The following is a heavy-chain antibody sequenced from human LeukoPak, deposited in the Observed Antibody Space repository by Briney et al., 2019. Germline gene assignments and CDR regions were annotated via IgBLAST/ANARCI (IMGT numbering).Heavy chain of an antibody. V-gene: IGHV1-18*01. CDR1: GYTFTSYG. J-gene: IGHJ4*01. Sequence: ASVKVSCKASGYTFTSYGISWVRQAPGQGLEWMGWISAYNGNTNYAQKLQGRVTMTTDTSTSTAYMEVRSLRSDDTAVYYCARDPRQYSYGYYFDYWGQGSLVTVPS. CDR3: ARDPRQYSYGYYFDY. D-gene: IGHD5-18*01. CDR2: ISAYNGNT.